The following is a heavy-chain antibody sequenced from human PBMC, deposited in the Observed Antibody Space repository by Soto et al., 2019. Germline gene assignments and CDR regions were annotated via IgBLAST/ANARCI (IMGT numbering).Heavy chain of an antibody. CDR3: ARVGGVAGYDAFDI. CDR2: INAGNGNT. J-gene: IGHJ3*02. CDR1: GYTFTSYA. D-gene: IGHD6-19*01. Sequence: GASVKVSCKASGYTFTSYAMHWVRQAPGQRLEWMGWINAGNGNTKYSQKFQGRVTITRDTSASTAYMELSSLRSEDTAVYYCARVGGVAGYDAFDIWGQGTMVTVS. V-gene: IGHV1-3*01.